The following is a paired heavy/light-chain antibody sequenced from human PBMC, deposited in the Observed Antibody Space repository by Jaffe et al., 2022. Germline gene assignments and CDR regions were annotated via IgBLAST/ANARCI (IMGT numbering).Light chain of an antibody. CDR2: GAS. Sequence: EIVLTQSPGTLSLSPGERATLSCRASQSVSSSYLAWYQQKPGQAPRLLIYGASNRATGIPDRFSGSGSGTDFTLTISRLEPEDFAVYYCQQYGSSNTFGQGTRLDIK. CDR3: QQYGSSNT. J-gene: IGKJ5*01. V-gene: IGKV3-20*01. CDR1: QSVSSSY.
Heavy chain of an antibody. Sequence: EVQLLESGGGLVQPGGSLRLSCTASGFTFSTFAMTWVRQAPGKGLDWVSSITANGGTTYYADSVKGRFTISRDNSKNTLFLQMSSLRAEDTAVYYCAKDRTMAKYYLDSWGPGTLVIVSS. CDR1: GFTFSTFA. CDR2: ITANGGTT. CDR3: AKDRTMAKYYLDS. D-gene: IGHD3-10*01. J-gene: IGHJ4*02. V-gene: IGHV3-23*01.